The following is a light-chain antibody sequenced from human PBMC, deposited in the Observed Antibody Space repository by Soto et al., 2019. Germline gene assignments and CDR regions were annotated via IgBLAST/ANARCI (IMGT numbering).Light chain of an antibody. J-gene: IGKJ2*02. CDR1: QSVLYSSNNKNY. V-gene: IGKV4-1*01. CDR3: QQYYSTWWT. Sequence: DIVMTQSPDSLAVSLGERATINCKSSQSVLYSSNNKNYLAWYQQKPGQPPKLLIYWASTRESGVPDRFSGSGSGTDFTLTISSLKAEDVAVYYCQQYYSTWWTFGQGTKLEIK. CDR2: WAS.